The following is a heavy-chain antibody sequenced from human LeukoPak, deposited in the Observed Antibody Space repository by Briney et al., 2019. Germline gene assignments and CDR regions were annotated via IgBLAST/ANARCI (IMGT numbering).Heavy chain of an antibody. CDR2: IYHSGST. V-gene: IGHV4-30-2*01. CDR3: ARFGVVTVHPWFDP. J-gene: IGHJ5*02. CDR1: GGSISSGGYS. D-gene: IGHD2-21*02. Sequence: SETLSLTCAVSGGSISSGGYSWSWIRQPPGKGLEWIGYIYHSGSTYYNPSLKSRVTISVDTSKNQFSLKLSSVTAADTAVYYCARFGVVTVHPWFDPWGQGTLVTVSS.